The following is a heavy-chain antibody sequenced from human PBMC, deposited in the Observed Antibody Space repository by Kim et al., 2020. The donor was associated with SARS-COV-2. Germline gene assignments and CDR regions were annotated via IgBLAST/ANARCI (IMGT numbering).Heavy chain of an antibody. Sequence: GGSLRLSCAASGFTFSSYSMNWVRQAPGKGLEWVSSISSSSSYIYYADTVKGRFTISRDNAKNSLYLQMNSLRAEDTAVYYCARGQQLGLDAFDIWGQGTMVTVSS. CDR1: GFTFSSYS. D-gene: IGHD6-13*01. CDR3: ARGQQLGLDAFDI. CDR2: ISSSSSYI. V-gene: IGHV3-21*01. J-gene: IGHJ3*02.